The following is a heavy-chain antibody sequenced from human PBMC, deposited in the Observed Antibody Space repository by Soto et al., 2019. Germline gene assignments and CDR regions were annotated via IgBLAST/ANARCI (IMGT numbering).Heavy chain of an antibody. CDR3: ARETYYYDSSGYYYFDY. D-gene: IGHD3-22*01. CDR1: GGTFSSYA. V-gene: IGHV1-69*13. Sequence: SVKVSCKASGGTFSSYAISWVRQAPGQGLEWTGGIIPIFGTANYAQKFQGRVTITADESTSTAYMELSSLRSEDTAVYYCARETYYYDSSGYYYFDYWGQGTLVTVSS. CDR2: IIPIFGTA. J-gene: IGHJ4*02.